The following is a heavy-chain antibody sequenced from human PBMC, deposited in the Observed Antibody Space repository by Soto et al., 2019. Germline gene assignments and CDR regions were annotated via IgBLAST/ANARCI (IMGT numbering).Heavy chain of an antibody. CDR3: VRARIDL. CDR2: INPDGSEK. J-gene: IGHJ2*01. V-gene: IGHV3-7*01. Sequence: EVQLVESGGGLVQPGGSLRLSCAASGFTFSNYWMTWVRQAPGKGLEWVANINPDGSEKYYVDSGKGRFTISRDNVKNSRYLQINSLRAVDTALYYCVRARIDLWGRGTLVTVSS. CDR1: GFTFSNYW.